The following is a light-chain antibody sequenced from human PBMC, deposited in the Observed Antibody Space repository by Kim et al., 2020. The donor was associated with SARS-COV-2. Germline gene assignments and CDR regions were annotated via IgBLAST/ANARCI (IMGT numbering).Light chain of an antibody. CDR2: LNSDGSH. V-gene: IGLV4-69*01. Sequence: QLVLTQSPSASASLGASVKLTCTLSSGHSSYAIAWHQQQPEEGPRYLMILNSDGSHNKGDGIPDRFSGSSSGAERYLTVSSLQSEDEGDYYCQTWGTGIRVFGGGTQLTVL. CDR1: SGHSSYA. J-gene: IGLJ3*02. CDR3: QTWGTGIRV.